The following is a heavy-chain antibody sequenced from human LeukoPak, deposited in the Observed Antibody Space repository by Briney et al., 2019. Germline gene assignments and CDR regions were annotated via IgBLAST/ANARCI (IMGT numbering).Heavy chain of an antibody. V-gene: IGHV4-31*03. J-gene: IGHJ4*02. CDR2: IYYSGSA. CDR3: ASITSYDSSGYPDDY. D-gene: IGHD3-22*01. CDR1: GGSISSGGYY. Sequence: SQTLSLTCTVSGGSISSGGYYWSWIRQHPGKGLEWTGYIYYSGSAYYNPSLKSRVTISVDTSKNQFSLKLSSVTAADTAVYYCASITSYDSSGYPDDYWGQGTLVTVSS.